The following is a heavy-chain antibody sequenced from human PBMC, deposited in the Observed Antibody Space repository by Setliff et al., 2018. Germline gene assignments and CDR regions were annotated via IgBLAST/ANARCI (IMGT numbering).Heavy chain of an antibody. D-gene: IGHD3-22*01. CDR3: ARESRYYYDNLGTLDY. CDR2: IYSSGST. CDR1: GGSISSGDYY. Sequence: SETLSPTCTVSGGSISSGDYYWSWIRQPPGKGLEWIGYIYSSGSTYYNPSLKSRASISVDTSKNQFSLKLSSVTAADTAVYYCARESRYYYDNLGTLDYWGQGTLVTVSS. V-gene: IGHV4-30-4*08. J-gene: IGHJ4*02.